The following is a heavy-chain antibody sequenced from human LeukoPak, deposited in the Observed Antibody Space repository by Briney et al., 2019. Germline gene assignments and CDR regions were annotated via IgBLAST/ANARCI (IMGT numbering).Heavy chain of an antibody. D-gene: IGHD5-18*01. CDR1: GFTFSSYA. CDR3: AKNIQLWPQYNWFDP. V-gene: IGHV3-23*01. Sequence: GGSLRLSCAASGFTFSSYAMSWVRQAPGKGLEWVSAISGSGGSTYYADSVKGRFTISRDNSKNTLYLQMNSLRAEDTAVYYCAKNIQLWPQYNWFDPWGQGTLVTVSS. J-gene: IGHJ5*02. CDR2: ISGSGGST.